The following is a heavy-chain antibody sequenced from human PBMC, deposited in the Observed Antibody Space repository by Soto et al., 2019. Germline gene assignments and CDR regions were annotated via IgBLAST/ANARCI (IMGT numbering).Heavy chain of an antibody. V-gene: IGHV4-59*01. CDR2: IYYSGST. J-gene: IGHJ3*02. Sequence: QVQLQESGPGLVKPSETLSLTCTVSGGSISGYYWSWIRQPPGKGLEWIGYIYYSGSTNYNPSLKSRVTISVDTPKIQFSLKLSSVTAADTAVYYCARDPLGYCSGTSCYGFGAFDIWGQGTMVTVSS. CDR3: ARDPLGYCSGTSCYGFGAFDI. D-gene: IGHD2-2*01. CDR1: GGSISGYY.